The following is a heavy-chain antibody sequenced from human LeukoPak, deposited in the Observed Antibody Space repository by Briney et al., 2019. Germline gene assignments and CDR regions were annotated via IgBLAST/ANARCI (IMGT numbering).Heavy chain of an antibody. J-gene: IGHJ5*02. CDR1: GFMFSSYS. V-gene: IGHV3-21*01. CDR3: AREYSSSWYGGLNWFDP. Sequence: GGSLRLSCAASGFMFSSYSMNWVRQAPGKGLVWVSCISTSSRNIFQADSVKGRFTISRDNAKNSLYLQMNSLRAEDTAVYYCAREYSSSWYGGLNWFDPWGQGTLVTVSS. CDR2: ISTSSRNI. D-gene: IGHD6-13*01.